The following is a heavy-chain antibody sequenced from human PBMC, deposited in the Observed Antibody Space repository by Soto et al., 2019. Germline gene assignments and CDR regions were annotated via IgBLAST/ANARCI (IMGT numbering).Heavy chain of an antibody. CDR3: ARDQQAMFYYGSGSPLYYFDY. CDR2: ISSSSSYI. D-gene: IGHD3-10*01. CDR1: GFTFSSYS. J-gene: IGHJ4*02. V-gene: IGHV3-21*01. Sequence: GGFLRLSCAASGFTFSSYSMNWVRQAPGKGLEWVSSISSSSSYIYYADSVKGRFTISRDNAKNSLYLQMNSLRAEDTAVYYCARDQQAMFYYGSGSPLYYFDYWGQGTLVTVSS.